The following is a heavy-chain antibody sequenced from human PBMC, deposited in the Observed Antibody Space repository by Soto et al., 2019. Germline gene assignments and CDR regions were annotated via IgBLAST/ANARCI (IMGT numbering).Heavy chain of an antibody. CDR1: GASITNYY. CDR3: ARGVAAPWFDP. Sequence: SETLSLTCTVSGASITNYYWSWFRQPPGKGLEWIGHIYYTGDTKFSPSLKSRVTISLDASENQFSLKLSSVTAADTAVYYCARGVAAPWFDPWGQGTLVTVS. J-gene: IGHJ5*02. V-gene: IGHV4-59*01. CDR2: IYYTGDT. D-gene: IGHD3-10*01.